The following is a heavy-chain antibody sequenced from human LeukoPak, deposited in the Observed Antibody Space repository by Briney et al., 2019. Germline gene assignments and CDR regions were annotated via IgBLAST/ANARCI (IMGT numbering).Heavy chain of an antibody. CDR2: INHSGST. CDR3: TRTNRARHLFSIVAAGPGWFEP. V-gene: IGHV4-34*01. J-gene: IGHJ5*02. Sequence: SETLSLTCAVYGGSLRGYYWSWIRQPPGKGPEWIGEINHSGSTNYNPSLKSRVTISVDTSKNQFSLKLSSVTAADTAVYYSTRTNRARHLFSIVAAGPGWFEPWGQGTLVTVSS. CDR1: GGSLRGYY. D-gene: IGHD6-13*01.